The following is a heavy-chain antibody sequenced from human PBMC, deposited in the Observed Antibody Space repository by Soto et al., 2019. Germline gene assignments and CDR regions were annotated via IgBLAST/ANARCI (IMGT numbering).Heavy chain of an antibody. CDR3: ARKEEGGSSPTSMDV. CDR1: GYTFTSNS. D-gene: IGHD6-6*01. Sequence: ASVKVSCKASGYTFTSNSIGWVRQAPGQGLEWMGWINVYNGNTKYAQQLQGRVTITADESTSTAYMELSSLRSEDTAVYYCARKEEGGSSPTSMDVWGQGTTVTVSS. J-gene: IGHJ6*02. CDR2: INVYNGNT. V-gene: IGHV1-18*04.